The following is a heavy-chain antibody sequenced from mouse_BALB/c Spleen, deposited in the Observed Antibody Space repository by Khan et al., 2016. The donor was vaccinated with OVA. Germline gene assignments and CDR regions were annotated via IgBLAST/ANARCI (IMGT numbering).Heavy chain of an antibody. J-gene: IGHJ2*01. CDR2: IYPGSGST. CDR1: GYTFTSYW. D-gene: IGHD2-14*01. V-gene: IGHV1S22*01. Sequence: LQQPGSELVRPGASVKLSCKASGYTFTSYWMHWVKQRPGQGLEWIGNIYPGSGSTNYDEKFKSKATLTVDTSSSTAYMQFSSLTSEDSAVYYCTRGEYDGDYWGQGTTLTVSS. CDR3: TRGEYDGDY.